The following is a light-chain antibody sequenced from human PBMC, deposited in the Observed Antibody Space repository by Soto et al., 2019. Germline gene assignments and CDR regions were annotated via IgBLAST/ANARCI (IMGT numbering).Light chain of an antibody. V-gene: IGKV2-30*01. Sequence: DVVMTQSPLSLPVTLGRPASISCRSSQSLVSSDGSTYLIWLQQRPGQSPRRLIHRVSHRDSGVPDRISGSGSGTDFTLKISSVEAEDVGVYYCIQGTHWPFTFGQGTRLEIK. J-gene: IGKJ2*01. CDR3: IQGTHWPFT. CDR2: RVS. CDR1: QSLVSSDGSTY.